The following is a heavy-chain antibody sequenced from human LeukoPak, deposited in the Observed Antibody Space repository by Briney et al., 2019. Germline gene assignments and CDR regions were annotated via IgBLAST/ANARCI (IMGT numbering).Heavy chain of an antibody. D-gene: IGHD6-13*01. CDR2: INHSGST. J-gene: IGHJ6*03. CDR1: GGSFSGYY. CDR3: ARSAAAGPYYYYYYYMDV. Sequence: SETLSLTCAVYGGSFSGYYWSWIRQPPGKGLEWIGEINHSGSTNYNPSLKSRITISVDTSKNQFSLKLSSVTAADTAVYYCARSAAAGPYYYYYYYMDVWGKGTTVTVSS. V-gene: IGHV4-34*01.